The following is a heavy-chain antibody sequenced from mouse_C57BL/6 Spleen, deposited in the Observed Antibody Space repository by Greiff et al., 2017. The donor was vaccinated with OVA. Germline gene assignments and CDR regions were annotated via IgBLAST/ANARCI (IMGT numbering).Heavy chain of an antibody. Sequence: EVMLVEPEGGLVQPGSSMKLSCTASGFTFSDYYMAWVRQVPEKGLEWVANINYDGSSTYYLDSLKSRFIISRDNAKNMLYLQMSSLKSEDTATYYCARDGLLLYWYFDVWGTGTTVTVSS. J-gene: IGHJ1*03. D-gene: IGHD2-3*01. CDR1: GFTFSDYY. CDR3: ARDGLLLYWYFDV. CDR2: INYDGSST. V-gene: IGHV5-16*01.